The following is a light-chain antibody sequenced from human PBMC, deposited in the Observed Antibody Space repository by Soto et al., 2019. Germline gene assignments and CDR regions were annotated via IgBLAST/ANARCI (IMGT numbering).Light chain of an antibody. CDR2: EGT. CDR1: SSDVGSYNL. CDR3: CSNASSSTYV. J-gene: IGLJ1*01. V-gene: IGLV2-23*01. Sequence: QSALTPPASVSGSPGQSITISCTGTSSDVGSYNLVSWYQQHPGKAPKLMIYEGTKRPSGVSDRFSGSRSGNTASLTISGLQAEDEADYYCCSNASSSTYVFGTGTKLTVL.